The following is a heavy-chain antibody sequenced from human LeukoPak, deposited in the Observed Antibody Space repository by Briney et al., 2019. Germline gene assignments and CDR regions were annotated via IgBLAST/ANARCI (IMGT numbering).Heavy chain of an antibody. D-gene: IGHD5-18*01. CDR2: IKQDGTEK. V-gene: IGHV3-7*03. CDR1: GFTFSSYW. J-gene: IGHJ5*02. Sequence: PGGSLRLSCAASGFTFSSYWMSWVRQAPGKGLEWVANIKQDGTEKYYVDSVKGRFTISRDNAKNSLYLQMNSLRAEDTAFYYCAKAVDTALVTAWFDPWGQGTLVTVSS. CDR3: AKAVDTALVTAWFDP.